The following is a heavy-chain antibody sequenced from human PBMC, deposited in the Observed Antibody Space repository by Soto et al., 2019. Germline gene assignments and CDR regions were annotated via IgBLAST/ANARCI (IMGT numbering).Heavy chain of an antibody. CDR2: IYHSGST. J-gene: IGHJ4*02. Sequence: QVQLQESGPGLVKPSGTLSLTCAVSGGSISSSNWWSWVRQTPGKGLEWIGEIYHSGSTNYNPSLKGLVTISVEKSKNQLSLKLSSVTAADTAVYYCARVAVAGTRFDYWGQGTLVTVSS. V-gene: IGHV4-4*02. CDR1: GGSISSSNW. D-gene: IGHD6-19*01. CDR3: ARVAVAGTRFDY.